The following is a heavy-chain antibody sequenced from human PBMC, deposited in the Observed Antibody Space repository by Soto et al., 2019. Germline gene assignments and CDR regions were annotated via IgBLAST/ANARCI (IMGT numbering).Heavy chain of an antibody. CDR1: GFSLSTSGVG. D-gene: IGHD3-3*01. CDR3: AHRRTFWSGPPEGLDP. Sequence: QITLKESGPTLMKPTQTLTLTCTFSGFSLSTSGVGVGWIRQPPGKALEWLALIYWDDDKRYSPSLKSRLTITKDTSKNQVVLTMTNMDPVDTATYYCAHRRTFWSGPPEGLDPWGQGTLVTVSS. J-gene: IGHJ5*02. V-gene: IGHV2-5*02. CDR2: IYWDDDK.